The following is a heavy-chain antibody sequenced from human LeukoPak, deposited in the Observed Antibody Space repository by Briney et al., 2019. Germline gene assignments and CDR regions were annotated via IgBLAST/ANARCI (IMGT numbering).Heavy chain of an antibody. Sequence: GGSLRLSCAAPGFTFSSYGMHGVRQAPGKGLEWVAFIRYDGSNKYYADSVKGRFTISRDNSKNTLYLQMNSLRAEDTAVYYCAKDHCSSTSCYHDYWGQGTLVTVSS. CDR2: IRYDGSNK. CDR3: AKDHCSSTSCYHDY. D-gene: IGHD2-2*01. J-gene: IGHJ4*02. V-gene: IGHV3-30*02. CDR1: GFTFSSYG.